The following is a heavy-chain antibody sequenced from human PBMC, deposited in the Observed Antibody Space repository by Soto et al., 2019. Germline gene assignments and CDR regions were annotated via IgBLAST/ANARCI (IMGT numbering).Heavy chain of an antibody. D-gene: IGHD6-19*01. V-gene: IGHV4-34*01. Sequence: SETLSLTCAVYGGSFSGYYWSWIRQPPGKGLEWIGEINHSGSTNYNPSLKSRVTISVDTSKNQFSLKLSSVTAADTAVYYCGRLIAVAGGNYWGQGTLVTVSS. CDR2: INHSGST. J-gene: IGHJ4*02. CDR1: GGSFSGYY. CDR3: GRLIAVAGGNY.